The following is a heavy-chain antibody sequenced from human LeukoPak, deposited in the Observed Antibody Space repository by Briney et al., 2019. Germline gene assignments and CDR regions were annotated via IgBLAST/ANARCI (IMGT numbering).Heavy chain of an antibody. CDR1: GFTFDDYA. D-gene: IGHD3-22*01. CDR2: ISWNSGSI. CDR3: AKDILTGYDRGAFDP. V-gene: IGHV3-9*01. J-gene: IGHJ5*02. Sequence: GGSLRLSCAASGFTFDDYAMHWVRQAPGKGLEWVSGISWNSGSIGYADSVKGRFTISRDNAKNSLYLQMNSLRAEDTALYYCAKDILTGYDRGAFDPWGQGTLVTVSS.